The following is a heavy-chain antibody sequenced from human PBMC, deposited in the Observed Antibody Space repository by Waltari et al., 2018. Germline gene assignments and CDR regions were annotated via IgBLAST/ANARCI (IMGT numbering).Heavy chain of an antibody. CDR3: ARDGAGDIDHDN. V-gene: IGHV3-74*03. CDR2: INGDGSGT. CDR1: RFTLNTYW. Sequence: EVQLVESGGGLIQPGGSLRLSCAASRFTLNTYWVHWVRQVPGKGRVWVSRINGDGSGTMYADSVKGRFTISRDNAKNTFYLQMNSLRVEDTAVYYCARDGAGDIDHDNWGQGTLVTVSS. D-gene: IGHD6-13*01. J-gene: IGHJ4*02.